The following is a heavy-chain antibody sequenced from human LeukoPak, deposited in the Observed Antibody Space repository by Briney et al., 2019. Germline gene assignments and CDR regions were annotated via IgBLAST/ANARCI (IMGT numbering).Heavy chain of an antibody. CDR2: ISGSGGST. V-gene: IGHV3-23*01. J-gene: IGHJ4*02. D-gene: IGHD3-22*01. CDR1: GFTFSNFG. Sequence: GGSLRLSCAASGFTFSNFGMSWVRQAPGKGLEWVSAISGSGGSTYYADSVKGRFTISRDNSVSTLYLQMNSLRAEDTAVYYCASDDSSGYYSRYWGQGTLVTVSS. CDR3: ASDDSSGYYSRY.